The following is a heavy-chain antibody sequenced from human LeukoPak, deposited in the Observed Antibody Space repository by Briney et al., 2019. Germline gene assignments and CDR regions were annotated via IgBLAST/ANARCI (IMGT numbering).Heavy chain of an antibody. CDR1: GFTFSSYT. Sequence: SGGSLRLSCAASGFTFSSYTMNWVRQAPGKGLEWVSAISGSGGSTYYADSVKGRFTISRDNSKNTLYLQMNSLRAEDTAVYYCAKTPLGSSFYYFDYWGQGTLVTVSS. V-gene: IGHV3-23*01. CDR2: ISGSGGST. CDR3: AKTPLGSSFYYFDY. J-gene: IGHJ4*02. D-gene: IGHD6-13*01.